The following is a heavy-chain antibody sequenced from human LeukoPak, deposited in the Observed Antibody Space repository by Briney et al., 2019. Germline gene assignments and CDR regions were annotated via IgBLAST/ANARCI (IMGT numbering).Heavy chain of an antibody. CDR2: ISGSGGST. J-gene: IGHJ4*02. CDR1: GFTFSSYG. Sequence: PGGSPRLSCAASGFTFSSYGMSWVRQAPGKGLEWVSAISGSGGSTYYADSVKGRFTISRDNSKNTLYLQMNSLRAEDTAVYYCAKDGAMFVQLEPDYWGQGTLVTVSS. D-gene: IGHD6-6*01. V-gene: IGHV3-23*01. CDR3: AKDGAMFVQLEPDY.